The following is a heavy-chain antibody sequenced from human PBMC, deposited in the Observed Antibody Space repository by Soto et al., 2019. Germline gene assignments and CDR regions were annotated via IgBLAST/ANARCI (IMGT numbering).Heavy chain of an antibody. CDR3: ARPYYDSSGYYDDY. CDR1: GGSISSSSYY. Sequence: SETLSLTCTVSGGSISSSSYYWGWIRQPPGKGLEWIGSIYYSGSTYYNPSLKSRVTISVDTSKNQFSLKLSSVTAADTAVYYCARPYYDSSGYYDDYWGQGTLVTVSS. J-gene: IGHJ4*02. D-gene: IGHD3-22*01. V-gene: IGHV4-39*01. CDR2: IYYSGST.